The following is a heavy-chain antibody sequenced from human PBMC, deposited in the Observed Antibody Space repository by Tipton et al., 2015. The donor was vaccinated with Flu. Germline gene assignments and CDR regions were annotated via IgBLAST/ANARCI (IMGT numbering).Heavy chain of an antibody. CDR2: VSRTGST. CDR3: ATVSHDYGDSDY. Sequence: TLSLTCGVSGDSIRSGSYWGWIRQPPGKGLEWIGTVSRTGSTIYNPSLKSRVTISIDTSKNQFSLNMRSVTAADMAVYYCATVSHDYGDSDYWGQGILVTVSS. V-gene: IGHV4-38-2*01. J-gene: IGHJ4*02. CDR1: GDSIRSGSY. D-gene: IGHD4-17*01.